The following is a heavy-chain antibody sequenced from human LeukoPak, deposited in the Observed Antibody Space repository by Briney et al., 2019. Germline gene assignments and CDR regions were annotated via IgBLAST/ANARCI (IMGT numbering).Heavy chain of an antibody. CDR3: VRGKTGDNYDSSGYYSLNY. Sequence: ASVKVSRKASGYTFTAYYMHWVRQAPGQGLEWMGWINPNSGGTNYAQKFQGRVTMTRDTSISTAYMELSRLRSDDTAVYHCVRGKTGDNYDSSGYYSLNYWGQGTLVTVSS. CDR1: GYTFTAYY. D-gene: IGHD3-22*01. J-gene: IGHJ4*02. V-gene: IGHV1-2*02. CDR2: INPNSGGT.